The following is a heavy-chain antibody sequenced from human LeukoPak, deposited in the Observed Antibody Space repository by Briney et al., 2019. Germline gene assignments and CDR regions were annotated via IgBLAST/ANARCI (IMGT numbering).Heavy chain of an antibody. Sequence: PGRSLRLSCAASGFTFSTYSMNWVRQAPGKGLEWVSYISSRSSTIYYADSVKGRFTISRDNAKNSLYLQMNSLRDEDTAVYYCARAYRGDSNGYCDYWGQGTLVTVSS. CDR1: GFTFSTYS. J-gene: IGHJ4*02. V-gene: IGHV3-48*02. D-gene: IGHD3-22*01. CDR2: ISSRSSTI. CDR3: ARAYRGDSNGYCDY.